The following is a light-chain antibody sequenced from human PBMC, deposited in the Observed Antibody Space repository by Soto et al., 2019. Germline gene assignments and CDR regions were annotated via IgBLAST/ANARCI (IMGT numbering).Light chain of an antibody. CDR3: QKYNSAPLT. J-gene: IGKJ4*01. CDR2: AAS. CDR1: QSVTRN. Sequence: EIVMTQSPATLSVSPGERVTLSCRASQSVTRNLAWYQHTPGQSPRLLISAASSGATGLPSRFSGSGSGTDFTLTISSLQSEDAAVYYCQKYNSAPLTFGGGTKVEIK. V-gene: IGKV3-15*01.